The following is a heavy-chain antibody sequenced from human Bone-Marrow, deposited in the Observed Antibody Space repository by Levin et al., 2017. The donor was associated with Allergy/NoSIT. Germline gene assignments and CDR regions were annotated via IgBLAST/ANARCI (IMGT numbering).Heavy chain of an antibody. D-gene: IGHD2-2*01. J-gene: IGHJ3*02. CDR3: ARDLEDIVVVPAATGGAFDI. V-gene: IGHV1-2*02. CDR1: GYTFTGYY. Sequence: ASVKVSCKASGYTFTGYYMHWVRQAPGQGLEWMGWINPNSGGTNYVQKVQGRVTMTRDTSISTAYMELSRLRSDDTAVYYCARDLEDIVVVPAATGGAFDIWGQGTMVTVSS. CDR2: INPNSGGT.